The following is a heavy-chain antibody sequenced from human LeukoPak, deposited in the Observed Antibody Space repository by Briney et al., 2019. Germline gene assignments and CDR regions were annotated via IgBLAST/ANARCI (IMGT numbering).Heavy chain of an antibody. CDR3: ARARGYYDSSGYLVNMYYFDY. CDR2: IKDDGSST. J-gene: IGHJ4*02. Sequence: GGSLRLSCAASGFSLSDYSMHWVRRAPGKGLVWVSHIKDDGSSTSYAEIVKGRFTISRDNAKNSLYLQMNSLGAEDTAVYYCARARGYYDSSGYLVNMYYFDYWGQGTLVTVSS. CDR1: GFSLSDYS. D-gene: IGHD3-22*01. V-gene: IGHV3-74*01.